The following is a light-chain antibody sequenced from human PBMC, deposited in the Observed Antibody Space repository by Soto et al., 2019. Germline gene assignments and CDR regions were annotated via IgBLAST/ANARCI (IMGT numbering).Light chain of an antibody. J-gene: IGLJ2*01. Sequence: QSALTQPPSVSGSPGQSVTISCIGTSSDVGYYNYVSWYQQHPGKAPKLITYAVDKRPSGVPERFSGSKSGNTASLTVFGLQAEDEADYYCCSFAGRATLFGGGTKLTVL. CDR3: CSFAGRATL. V-gene: IGLV2-11*01. CDR1: SSDVGYYNY. CDR2: AVD.